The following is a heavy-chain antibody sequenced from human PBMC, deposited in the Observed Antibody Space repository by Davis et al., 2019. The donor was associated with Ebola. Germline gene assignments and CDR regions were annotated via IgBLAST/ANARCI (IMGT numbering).Heavy chain of an antibody. CDR2: TYYTSKWYS. CDR3: ARGWLRGGMDV. V-gene: IGHV6-1*01. J-gene: IGHJ6*02. CDR1: GDSVSSAT. D-gene: IGHD5-18*01. Sequence: HSQTLSLTCAISGDSVSSATWNWIRQSPSRGLEWLGRTYYTSKWYSDYAVSMKSRITINPDTSKIQFSLQLNSVTPEDTALYYCARGWLRGGMDVWGEGTTVTV.